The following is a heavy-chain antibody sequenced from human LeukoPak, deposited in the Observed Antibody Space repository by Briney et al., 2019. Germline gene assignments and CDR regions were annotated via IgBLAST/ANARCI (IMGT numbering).Heavy chain of an antibody. CDR1: GDSISISTYY. V-gene: IGHV4-39*01. CDR2: IYSGGNT. D-gene: IGHD1-26*01. J-gene: IGHJ4*02. Sequence: SETLSLTCTVSGDSISISTYYWCWVRQSPGKGLEWIGSIYSGGNTNYNPSLKSRATISVDTSKNQFSLKLKSVIVADTAFYYCARCEVGDFDFWGQGILVTVSS. CDR3: ARCEVGDFDF.